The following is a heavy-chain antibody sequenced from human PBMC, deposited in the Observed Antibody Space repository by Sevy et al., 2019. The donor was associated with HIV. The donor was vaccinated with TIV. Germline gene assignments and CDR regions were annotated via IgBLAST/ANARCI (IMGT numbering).Heavy chain of an antibody. V-gene: IGHV3-23*01. CDR2: ISGTSGRT. CDR3: AKNRVVGSTNSFDS. J-gene: IGHJ4*02. D-gene: IGHD1-26*01. Sequence: GGSLRLSCAASGFNFSDYAMAWVRQGPGTGLEWVSSISGTSGRTYYAHSVKGRFTVSRDNTQGKLFLQMNSLRVEDTAKYYCAKNRVVGSTNSFDSWGQGDLFTVSS. CDR1: GFNFSDYA.